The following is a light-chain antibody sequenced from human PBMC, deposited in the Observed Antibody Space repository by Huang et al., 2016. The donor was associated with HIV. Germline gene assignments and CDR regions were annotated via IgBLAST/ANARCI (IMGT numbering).Light chain of an antibody. J-gene: IGKJ5*01. CDR1: QSISNY. Sequence: DIQMTQSPSSLSASVGDKVTINCRASQSISNYLNWYQQKPGKAPKLLIYAASSLQSGGPSRFSGSGSGTDFILTISSLQPEDCATYYCQQSYSTPRTFGQGTRLEIK. V-gene: IGKV1-39*01. CDR3: QQSYSTPRT. CDR2: AAS.